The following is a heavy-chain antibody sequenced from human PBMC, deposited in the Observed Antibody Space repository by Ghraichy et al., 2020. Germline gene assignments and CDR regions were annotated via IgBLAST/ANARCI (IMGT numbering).Heavy chain of an antibody. V-gene: IGHV6-1*01. CDR3: ARDTPGNIAFDI. CDR2: TYYRSKWYN. CDR1: GDSVSSNSAA. Sequence: SETLSLTCAISGDSVSSNSAAWNWIRQSPSRGLEWLGRTYYRSKWYNDYAVSVKGRITINADTSKNQFSLQLNSVTPEDTAVYFCARDTPGNIAFDIWGQGTMVTVSS. J-gene: IGHJ3*02. D-gene: IGHD2/OR15-2a*01.